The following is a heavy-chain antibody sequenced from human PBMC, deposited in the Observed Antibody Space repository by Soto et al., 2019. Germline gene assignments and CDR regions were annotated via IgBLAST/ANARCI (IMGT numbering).Heavy chain of an antibody. V-gene: IGHV4-39*01. J-gene: IGHJ4*02. CDR1: GGSISSSSYY. Sequence: QLQLQESGPGLVKPSETLSLTCTVSGGSISSSSYYWGWIRQPPGKGLEWIGSIYYSGSTYYNPSLKSRVTISVDTSKNQFSLKLSSVTAADTAVYYCASTIAAAGLSYPARFDYWGQGTLVTVSS. D-gene: IGHD6-13*01. CDR2: IYYSGST. CDR3: ASTIAAAGLSYPARFDY.